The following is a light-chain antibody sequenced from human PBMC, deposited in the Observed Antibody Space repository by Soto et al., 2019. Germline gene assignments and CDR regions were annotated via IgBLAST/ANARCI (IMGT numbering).Light chain of an antibody. CDR2: GAS. CDR3: QESFFTLGT. J-gene: IGKJ1*01. V-gene: IGKV1-39*01. CDR1: QYIGDF. Sequence: DIQMTQSPSSLSASVGDRVTITCRASQYIGDFLNWYQQTPGKAPKLLIFGASNLHIGVPSRFSGSGSGTEFTFTINNLQREDFATYYCQESFFTLGTFGRGTKVDIK.